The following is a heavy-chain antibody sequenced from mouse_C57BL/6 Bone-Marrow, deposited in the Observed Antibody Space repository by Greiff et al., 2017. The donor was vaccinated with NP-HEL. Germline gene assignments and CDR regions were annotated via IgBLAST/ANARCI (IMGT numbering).Heavy chain of an antibody. CDR1: GYTFTDYN. V-gene: IGHV1-18*01. CDR2: INPNNGGT. Sequence: VQLQQSGPELVKPRASVKIPCKASGYTFTDYNMDWVKQSHGKSLEWIGDINPNNGGTIYNQKFKGKATLTVDQSSSTAYMELRSLTSEDTAVYYGARERNGSWFAYWGQGTLVTVSA. J-gene: IGHJ3*01. CDR3: ARERNGSWFAY.